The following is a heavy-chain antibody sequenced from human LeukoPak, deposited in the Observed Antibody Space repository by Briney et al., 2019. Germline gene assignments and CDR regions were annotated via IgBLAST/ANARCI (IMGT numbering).Heavy chain of an antibody. CDR1: GGSISSYY. J-gene: IGHJ5*02. Sequence: AETLSLTCTVSGGSISSYYWSWIRQPPGKGLEWIGYIYYSGSTSYNPSLKSRVTISVDTSKNQFSLKLSSVTAADTAVYYCAREITMVRGGRHWFDPWGQGTLVTVSS. D-gene: IGHD3-10*01. CDR3: AREITMVRGGRHWFDP. V-gene: IGHV4-59*01. CDR2: IYYSGST.